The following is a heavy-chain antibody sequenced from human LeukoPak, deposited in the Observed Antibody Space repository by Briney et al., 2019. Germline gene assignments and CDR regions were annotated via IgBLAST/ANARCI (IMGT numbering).Heavy chain of an antibody. Sequence: PGGSLRLSCAASGFTFSSYGMHWVRQAPGKGLEWVAVIWYDGSNKYYADSVKGRFTISRDNSKNTLYLQMNSLRAEDTAVYYCARGMEVAGTGIDYWGQGTLVTVSS. CDR2: IWYDGSNK. CDR3: ARGMEVAGTGIDY. D-gene: IGHD6-19*01. CDR1: GFTFSSYG. V-gene: IGHV3-33*01. J-gene: IGHJ4*02.